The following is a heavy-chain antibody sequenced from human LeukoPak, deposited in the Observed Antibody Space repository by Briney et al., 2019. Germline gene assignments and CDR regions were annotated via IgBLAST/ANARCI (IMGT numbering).Heavy chain of an antibody. J-gene: IGHJ5*02. Sequence: SETLSLTCAVYGGSLSGYYWSWIRQSPGKGLEWIGEINDSGSTNYNPSLKSRVTISVGTSKNQFSLKLTSVTAADTAVYYCARGFGELSFEILFDPWGQGTLVTVSS. CDR1: GGSLSGYY. CDR3: ARGFGELSFEILFDP. D-gene: IGHD3-10*01. CDR2: INDSGST. V-gene: IGHV4-34*01.